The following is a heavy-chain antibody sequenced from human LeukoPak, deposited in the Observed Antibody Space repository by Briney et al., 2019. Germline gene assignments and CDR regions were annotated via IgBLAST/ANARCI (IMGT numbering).Heavy chain of an antibody. D-gene: IGHD4-11*01. CDR3: AKDIQRGFDYTNSLHP. Sequence: QAGGSLRLSCAASGFMFTHHGMHWVRRAPGKGLEWVAVIWSDGTNKFYSDSVKGRFATSRDNSNDMVYLQMNGLRVDDTAVYYCAKDIQRGFDYTNSLHPWGQGTLVIVSS. CDR2: IWSDGTNK. V-gene: IGHV3-33*06. J-gene: IGHJ4*02. CDR1: GFMFTHHG.